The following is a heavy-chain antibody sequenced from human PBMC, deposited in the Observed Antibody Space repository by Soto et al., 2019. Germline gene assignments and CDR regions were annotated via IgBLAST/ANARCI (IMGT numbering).Heavy chain of an antibody. J-gene: IGHJ6*02. Sequence: EVQLVESGGGLVQPGGSLKLSCVGSGFIFGGSAIHWVRQASGKGLEWVGRIRSRANNYATSSAVSVRGRFTFSRDDSKNTEYLQMNTLKSDDTAIYYCCRGQGAPIGDYYDHGLDVWGQGTPVTVS. CDR1: GFIFGGSA. D-gene: IGHD2-2*02. CDR3: CRGQGAPIGDYYDHGLDV. V-gene: IGHV3-73*02. CDR2: IRSRANNYAT.